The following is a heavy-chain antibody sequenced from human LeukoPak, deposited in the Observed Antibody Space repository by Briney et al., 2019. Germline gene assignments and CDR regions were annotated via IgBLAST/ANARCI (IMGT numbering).Heavy chain of an antibody. CDR3: AREYGSGTFD. D-gene: IGHD2-2*01. CDR2: IYNGGAT. V-gene: IGHV3-53*01. J-gene: IGHJ4*02. CDR1: GFIVSNYY. Sequence: GGSLRLSCAASGFIVSNYYMNWVHQAPGKGLECVSVIYNGGATYYADSVKGRFTISRDNSKNTLYLQMNSLRAEDTAVYFCAREYGSGTFDWGQGTLVTVSS.